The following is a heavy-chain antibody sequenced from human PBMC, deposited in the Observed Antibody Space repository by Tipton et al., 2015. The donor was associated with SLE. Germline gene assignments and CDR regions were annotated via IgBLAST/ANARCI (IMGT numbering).Heavy chain of an antibody. Sequence: TLSLTCHVSGDSISPYYWSWIRQPPGKGLEWIAYVYYSGITKYNPSLKSRVTISLDTSKKQFSLTVTSVTAADTAVYYCARDVMGRTTTDRGTYQYYYYMDFWGKGTTVTVSS. V-gene: IGHV4-59*01. CDR2: VYYSGIT. CDR1: GDSISPYY. CDR3: ARDVMGRTTTDRGTYQYYYYMDF. J-gene: IGHJ6*03. D-gene: IGHD3-10*01.